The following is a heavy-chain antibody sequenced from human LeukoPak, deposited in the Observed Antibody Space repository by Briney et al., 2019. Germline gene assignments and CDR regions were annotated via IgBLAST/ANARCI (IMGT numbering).Heavy chain of an antibody. CDR1: GFTFSSYG. CDR2: IWYDGSNK. CDR3: ARGPGIVGAKLHY. D-gene: IGHD1-26*01. Sequence: GRSLRLSCAASGFTFSSYGMHWVRQAPGKGLEWVAVIWYDGSNKYYADSVKGRFTISRDNSKNTLYLQMNSLRAEDTAVYYCARGPGIVGAKLHYWGQGTLVTVSS. V-gene: IGHV3-33*01. J-gene: IGHJ4*02.